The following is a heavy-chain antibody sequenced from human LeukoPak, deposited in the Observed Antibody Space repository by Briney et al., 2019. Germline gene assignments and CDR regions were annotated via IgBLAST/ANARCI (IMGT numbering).Heavy chain of an antibody. Sequence: SETLSLTCTVSGGSLSSGDYYWSWIRQPPGTGLEWLGYISYSGSTYYNPSLQSRVTISVDTSKNQFSLNLNSVTATDTAVYYCARARGIQLWVGGNWFDHWGQGTLVTVSS. J-gene: IGHJ5*02. V-gene: IGHV4-30-4*01. CDR2: ISYSGST. CDR1: GGSLSSGDYY. D-gene: IGHD5-18*01. CDR3: ARARGIQLWVGGNWFDH.